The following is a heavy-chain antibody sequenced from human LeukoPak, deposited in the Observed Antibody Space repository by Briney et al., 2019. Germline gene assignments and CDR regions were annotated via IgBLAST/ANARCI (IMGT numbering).Heavy chain of an antibody. CDR3: ARDLPYCSGGSCYWEGFDY. Sequence: GGSLRLSCAAPGFTFSSYGMPWVRQAPGKGLEWVAVIWYDGSNKYYADSVKGRFTISRDNSKNTLYLQMNSLRAEDTAVYYCARDLPYCSGGSCYWEGFDYWGQGTLVTVSS. CDR1: GFTFSSYG. V-gene: IGHV3-33*01. D-gene: IGHD2-15*01. CDR2: IWYDGSNK. J-gene: IGHJ4*02.